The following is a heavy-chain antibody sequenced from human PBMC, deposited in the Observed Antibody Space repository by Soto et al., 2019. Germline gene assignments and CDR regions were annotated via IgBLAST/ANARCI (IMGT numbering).Heavy chain of an antibody. D-gene: IGHD6-19*01. CDR3: ARDVIFGYAPGWHPSAY. Sequence: SSLRVPCKASGDSSTTDYLHWVRHAPGGVLEWMGRINPNSGGTGYSQKFRGRITLTRDKSISTAYMEVTSLRSADTAVYYCARDVIFGYAPGWHPSAYWGQ. J-gene: IGHJ4*01. V-gene: IGHV1-2*02. CDR2: INPNSGGT. CDR1: GDSSTTDY.